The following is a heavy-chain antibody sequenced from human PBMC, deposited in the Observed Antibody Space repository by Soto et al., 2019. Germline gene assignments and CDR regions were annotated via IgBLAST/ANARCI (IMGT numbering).Heavy chain of an antibody. J-gene: IGHJ4*02. CDR2: ISYDGSNK. V-gene: IGHV3-30*18. CDR1: GFTFSIYG. D-gene: IGHD3-22*01. Sequence: GGSLRLSCAASGFTFSIYGMHLVRQSPGKGLEWVAFISYDGSNKYYADSVKGRFTISGDNSKNTLYLQLNSLRAEDTAFYYCAKERAHYHSSGQKDYWGQGTLVTVSS. CDR3: AKERAHYHSSGQKDY.